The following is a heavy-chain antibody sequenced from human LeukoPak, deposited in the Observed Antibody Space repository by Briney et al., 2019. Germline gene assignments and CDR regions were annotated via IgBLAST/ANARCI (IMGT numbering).Heavy chain of an antibody. D-gene: IGHD3-9*01. J-gene: IGHJ5*02. CDR3: ARDKGVLRYFDWFQNWFDP. CDR2: IIPIFGTA. V-gene: IGHV1-69*13. Sequence: ASVKVSCKASGGTFSSYAISWVRQAPGQGLEWMGGIIPIFGTANYAQKFQGRVTITADESTSTAYMELSSLRSEDTAVYYCARDKGVLRYFDWFQNWFDPWGQGTLVTVSS. CDR1: GGTFSSYA.